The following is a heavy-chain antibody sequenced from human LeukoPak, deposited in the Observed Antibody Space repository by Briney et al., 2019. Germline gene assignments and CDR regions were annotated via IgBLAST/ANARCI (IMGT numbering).Heavy chain of an antibody. V-gene: IGHV3-23*01. Sequence: GGSLRLSCAAPGFTFSTYAMSWVRLAPGKGLEWVSTITNSGGTTNYAESVKGRFTISRDNSKNTLYLQMNSLRVEDRAVYYCAKDGVAPGSSGDYFDYWGQGTLVTVSS. CDR3: AKDGVAPGSSGDYFDY. D-gene: IGHD3-10*01. J-gene: IGHJ4*02. CDR1: GFTFSTYA. CDR2: ITNSGGTT.